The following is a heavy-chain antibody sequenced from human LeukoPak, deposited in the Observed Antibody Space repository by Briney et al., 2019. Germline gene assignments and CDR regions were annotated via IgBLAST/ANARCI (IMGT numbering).Heavy chain of an antibody. CDR1: GGSFSGYY. CDR3: ARAWSGYLGYYYMDV. CDR2: INHSGST. J-gene: IGHJ6*03. Sequence: SETLPLTCAVYGGSFSGYYWSWIRQPPGKGLEWIGEINHSGSTNYNPSLKSRVTISVDTSKNQFSLKLSSVTAADTAVYYCARAWSGYLGYYYMDVWGKGTTVTVSS. V-gene: IGHV4-34*01. D-gene: IGHD3-3*01.